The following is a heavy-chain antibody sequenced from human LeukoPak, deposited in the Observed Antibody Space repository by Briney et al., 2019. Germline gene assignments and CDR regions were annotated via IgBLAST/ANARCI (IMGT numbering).Heavy chain of an antibody. V-gene: IGHV3-66*03. J-gene: IGHJ4*01. Sequence: GGSLRLSCAVSGFTVSDIYISWVRQAPGKGLEWVSVIYASGTTHYADSVKGRFTISRDSSNNTLSLQMNSLRIEDTAVYYCTKDRSYGRSYFDYWGHGTLVTVAS. CDR1: GFTVSDIY. CDR3: TKDRSYGRSYFDY. D-gene: IGHD5-18*01. CDR2: IYASGTT.